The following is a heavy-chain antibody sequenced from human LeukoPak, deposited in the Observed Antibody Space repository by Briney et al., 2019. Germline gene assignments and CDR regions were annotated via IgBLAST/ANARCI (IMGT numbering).Heavy chain of an antibody. CDR1: GFTFSSYA. J-gene: IGHJ4*02. CDR2: ISGSGGST. D-gene: IGHD2-8*01. CDR3: AKEKAYCTNGVCCFDY. V-gene: IGHV3-23*01. Sequence: AGSLRLSCAASGFTFSSYAMSWVRQAPGKGLEWVSAISGSGGSTYYADSVKGRFTISRDNSKNTLYLQMNSLRAEDTAVYYCAKEKAYCTNGVCCFDYWGQGTLVTVSS.